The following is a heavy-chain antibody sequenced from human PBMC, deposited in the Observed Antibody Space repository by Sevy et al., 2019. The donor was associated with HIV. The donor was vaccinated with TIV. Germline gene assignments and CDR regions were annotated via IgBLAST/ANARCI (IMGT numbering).Heavy chain of an antibody. J-gene: IGHJ1*01. D-gene: IGHD3-9*01. Sequence: GGSLRLSCAASGFTVSSNYMSWVRQAPGKGLEWVSILYSGGSTYYADTAKGRFTISRDNSQNTLYLQMNSLRAEDTVVYYCATAMYDKRFQYWGQGTLVTVSS. CDR1: GFTVSSNY. CDR2: LYSGGST. V-gene: IGHV3-53*01. CDR3: ATAMYDKRFQY.